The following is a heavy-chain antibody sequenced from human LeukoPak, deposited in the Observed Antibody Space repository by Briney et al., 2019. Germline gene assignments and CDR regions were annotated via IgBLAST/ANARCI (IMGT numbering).Heavy chain of an antibody. J-gene: IGHJ5*02. CDR3: ARNIRYSSGLNWFDP. CDR1: GGSISSSSDY. V-gene: IGHV4-39*01. Sequence: SETLSLTCTVSGGSISSSSDYWGWVRQPPGEGLEWSVSIHYSGSTYYNPSLTSRVTISVATSKKQCSLKLSSVTAADTAMYYCARNIRYSSGLNWFDPWGQGTLVTVSS. D-gene: IGHD6-19*01. CDR2: IHYSGST.